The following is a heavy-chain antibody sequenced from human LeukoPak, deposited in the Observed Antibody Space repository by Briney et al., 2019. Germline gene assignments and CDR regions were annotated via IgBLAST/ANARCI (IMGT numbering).Heavy chain of an antibody. V-gene: IGHV1-18*01. Sequence: ASVKVSCKASGYTFTSHGISWVRQAPGQGLEWIGWISAYNGNTNYAQKLQGRVTMTTDTSTSTAYMELRSLRSDDTAVYYCARDGGYCTNGVCFHNWFDPWGQGTLVTVSS. CDR3: ARDGGYCTNGVCFHNWFDP. CDR2: ISAYNGNT. D-gene: IGHD2-8*01. CDR1: GYTFTSHG. J-gene: IGHJ5*02.